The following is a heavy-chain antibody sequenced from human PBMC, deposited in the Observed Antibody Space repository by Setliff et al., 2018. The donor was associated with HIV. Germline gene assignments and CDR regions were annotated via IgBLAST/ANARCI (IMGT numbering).Heavy chain of an antibody. CDR2: IFHSGNT. J-gene: IGHJ6*01. Sequence: PSETLSLICTVSGDSMSSDNYFWVWVRQPPGKGLEWMGNIFHSGNTYYSPSLKSRVTMSLDTSMNQFSLKLSSVTAADTAVYYCARDNSYYYGSGSHYWYGMDVWGQGTTVTVSS. CDR1: GDSMSSDNYF. CDR3: ARDNSYYYGSGSHYWYGMDV. D-gene: IGHD3-10*01. V-gene: IGHV4-39*02.